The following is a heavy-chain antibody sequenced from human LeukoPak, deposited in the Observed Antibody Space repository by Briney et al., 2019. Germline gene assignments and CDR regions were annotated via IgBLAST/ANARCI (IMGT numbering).Heavy chain of an antibody. CDR2: IYTSGST. CDR3: ARDTMVRGGNWFDP. J-gene: IGHJ5*02. Sequence: SETLSLTCTVSGGSISSYYWSWIRQPAGKGLEWIGRIYTSGSTNYNPSHKSRVTMSVDTSKNQFSLKLSSVTAADTAVYYCARDTMVRGGNWFDPWGQGTLVTVSS. V-gene: IGHV4-4*07. CDR1: GGSISSYY. D-gene: IGHD3-10*01.